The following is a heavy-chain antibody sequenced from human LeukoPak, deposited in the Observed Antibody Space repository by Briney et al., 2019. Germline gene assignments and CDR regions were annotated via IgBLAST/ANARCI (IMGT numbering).Heavy chain of an antibody. J-gene: IGHJ6*04. CDR1: GGSISSGSYD. Sequence: PSQTLSLTCTVSGGSISSGSYDWSWIRQPAGKGLEWIGRIYTSGSTNYNPSLKSRVPISVDTSKNQCSLKLSSVTAADTAVYYCARCPAVVPYYYDSSGYRDVDVWGKGTTVTVSS. CDR2: IYTSGST. V-gene: IGHV4-61*02. CDR3: ARCPAVVPYYYDSSGYRDVDV. D-gene: IGHD3-22*01.